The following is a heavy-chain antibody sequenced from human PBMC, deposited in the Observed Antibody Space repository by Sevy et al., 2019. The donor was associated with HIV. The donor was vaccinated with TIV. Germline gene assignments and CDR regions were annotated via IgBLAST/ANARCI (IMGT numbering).Heavy chain of an antibody. CDR3: ARRDVNHQYLMDY. J-gene: IGHJ4*02. CDR1: GFTFSDYD. D-gene: IGHD2-8*01. V-gene: IGHV3-30*03. CDR2: ISDDERDI. Sequence: GGSLRLSCAASGFTFSDYDMHWVRQAPGKGLEWLSYISDDERDIYYLDSVRGRFSVSRDISKRTLFLQMNDLRPEDTAVYYCARRDVNHQYLMDYWGQGILVTVSS.